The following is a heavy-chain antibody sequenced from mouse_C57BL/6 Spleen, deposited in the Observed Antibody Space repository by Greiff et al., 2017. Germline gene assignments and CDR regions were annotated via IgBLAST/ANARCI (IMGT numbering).Heavy chain of an antibody. CDR1: GFNIKDDY. V-gene: IGHV14-4*01. CDR3: TIRGIYDYDEYFDV. D-gene: IGHD2-4*01. CDR2: IDPENGDT. Sequence: VQLQQSGAELVRPGASVKLSCTASGFNIKDDYMHWVKQRPEQGLEWIGWIDPENGDTEYASKFQGKATITADTSSNTAYLQLSSLTSEDTAVYYCTIRGIYDYDEYFDVWGTGTTVTVSS. J-gene: IGHJ1*03.